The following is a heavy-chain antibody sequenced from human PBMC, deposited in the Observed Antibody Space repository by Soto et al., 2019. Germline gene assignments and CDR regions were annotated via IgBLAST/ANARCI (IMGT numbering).Heavy chain of an antibody. J-gene: IGHJ4*02. Sequence: QPGGSLRLSCAASVFTFSSYGMHWVRQAPGKGLEWVAVIWYDGSNKYYADSVKGRFTISRDNSKNTLYLQMNSLRAEDTAVYYCARDGGYYYDSSGYQLPDYFDYWGQGTLVTVSS. D-gene: IGHD3-22*01. CDR2: IWYDGSNK. CDR1: VFTFSSYG. V-gene: IGHV3-33*01. CDR3: ARDGGYYYDSSGYQLPDYFDY.